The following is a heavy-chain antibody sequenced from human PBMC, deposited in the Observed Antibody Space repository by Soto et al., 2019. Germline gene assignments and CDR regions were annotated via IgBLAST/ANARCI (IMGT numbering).Heavy chain of an antibody. CDR1: VFTFSSYG. CDR2: ISYDGSNK. J-gene: IGHJ4*02. V-gene: IGHV3-30*18. D-gene: IGHD2-15*01. Sequence: PRGSLRLACAASVFTFSSYGMHWVRQAPGKGLEWVAVISYDGSNKYYADSVKGRFTISRDNSKNTLYLQMNSLRAEDTAVYYCANYGYCSGGSCYSPLDYWGQGTLVTVSS. CDR3: ANYGYCSGGSCYSPLDY.